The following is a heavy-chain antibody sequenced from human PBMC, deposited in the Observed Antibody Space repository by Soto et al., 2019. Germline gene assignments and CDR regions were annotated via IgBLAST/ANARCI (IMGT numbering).Heavy chain of an antibody. D-gene: IGHD3-10*01. CDR1: GFTFSSYA. CDR2: ISKDGNSK. V-gene: IGHV3-30-3*01. Sequence: VGSLRLSCAASGFTFSSYAIHWVRQAPGKGLEWVTIISKDGNSKHYADSVRGRFTISRDNSKNTLFLQMNSLRAEDTAVYYCARDPQGSYCYNDYWGQGTPVTVSS. CDR3: ARDPQGSYCYNDY. J-gene: IGHJ4*02.